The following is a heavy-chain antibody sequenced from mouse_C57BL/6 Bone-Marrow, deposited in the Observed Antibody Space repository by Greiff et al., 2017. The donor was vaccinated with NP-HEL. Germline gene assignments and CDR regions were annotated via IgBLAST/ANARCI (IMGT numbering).Heavy chain of an antibody. V-gene: IGHV7-1*01. Sequence: EVMLVESGGGLVQSGRSLRLSCATSGFTFSDFYMEWVRQAPGKGLEWIAASRNKANDYTTEYSASVKGRFIVSRDTSQSILYLQMNALRAEDTAIYYCAREDHGGFAYWGQGTLVTVSA. CDR3: AREDHGGFAY. CDR2: SRNKANDYTT. J-gene: IGHJ3*01. CDR1: GFTFSDFY.